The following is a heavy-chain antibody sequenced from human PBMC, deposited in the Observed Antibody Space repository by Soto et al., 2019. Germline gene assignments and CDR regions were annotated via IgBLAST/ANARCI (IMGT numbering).Heavy chain of an antibody. CDR1: GFTFSDHY. Sequence: PGGSLRLSCAASGFTFSDHYMDWVREAPGKGLEWVGRSKNKADSYTTEYAASVKGRFTISRDGSKNSLYLQMNSLKTEDTAVYYCTVWGLVNDFGDAWGQGILVTVSS. J-gene: IGHJ4*02. CDR2: SKNKADSYTT. D-gene: IGHD3-16*01. CDR3: TVWGLVNDFGDA. V-gene: IGHV3-72*01.